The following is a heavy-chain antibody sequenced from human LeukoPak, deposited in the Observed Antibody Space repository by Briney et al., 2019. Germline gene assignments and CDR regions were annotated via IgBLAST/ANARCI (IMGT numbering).Heavy chain of an antibody. CDR1: GGSIFSYY. CDR2: IYTSGST. J-gene: IGHJ6*03. CDR3: ASHGYYSYMDV. Sequence: SETLSLTCTVSGGSIFSYYWSWFRQPPGKGLEWIWYIYTSGSTNYYPSLKTRVTISIDTSKNQFSLKLSSVPARDTAVYYCASHGYYSYMDVWGKGTTVTVSS. V-gene: IGHV4-4*09.